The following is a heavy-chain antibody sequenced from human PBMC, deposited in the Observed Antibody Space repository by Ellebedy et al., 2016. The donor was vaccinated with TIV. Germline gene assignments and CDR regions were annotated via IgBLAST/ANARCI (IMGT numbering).Heavy chain of an antibody. Sequence: GSLRLXCTVSGGSISSYYWSWIRQPPGKGLEWIGYIYYSGSTNYNPSLKSRVTISLDTSKNQFSLKLSSVTAADTAVYYCARGTGRLRYFDWSPDYGMDVWGQGTTVTVSS. V-gene: IGHV4-59*12. D-gene: IGHD3-9*01. CDR1: GGSISSYY. CDR2: IYYSGST. J-gene: IGHJ6*02. CDR3: ARGTGRLRYFDWSPDYGMDV.